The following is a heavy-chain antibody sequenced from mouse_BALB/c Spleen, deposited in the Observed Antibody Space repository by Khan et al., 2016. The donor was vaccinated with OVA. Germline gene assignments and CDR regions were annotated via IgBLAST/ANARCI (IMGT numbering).Heavy chain of an antibody. CDR2: ISTGGSYT. D-gene: IGHD1-1*01. CDR3: TRLAYYYDSEGFAY. V-gene: IGHV5-6*01. J-gene: IGHJ3*01. CDR1: GFTFSTFG. Sequence: EVELVESGGDLVKPGGSLKLSCAASGFTFSTFGMSWVRQTPDKRLEWVATISTGGSYTYYPDIVKGRFIISRDNAKNTLDLQMSSLKSEDTAMYYCTRLAYYYDSEGFAYWGQGTRVTVSA.